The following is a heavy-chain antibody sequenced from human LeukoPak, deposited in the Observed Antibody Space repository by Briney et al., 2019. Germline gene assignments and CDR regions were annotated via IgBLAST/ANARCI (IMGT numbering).Heavy chain of an antibody. CDR2: ISSDGTNT. J-gene: IGHJ4*02. CDR1: GFTFSSYA. D-gene: IGHD3-3*02. V-gene: IGHV3-30*01. Sequence: GRSLRLSCAASGFTFSSYAMHWVRQAPGKGLEWVSVISSDGTNTYFADSVKGRFTLSRDNSRKMLFLQMHSLRPEDTAVYYGARVSIFGVVIPPDYWGQGALVTVSS. CDR3: ARVSIFGVVIPPDY.